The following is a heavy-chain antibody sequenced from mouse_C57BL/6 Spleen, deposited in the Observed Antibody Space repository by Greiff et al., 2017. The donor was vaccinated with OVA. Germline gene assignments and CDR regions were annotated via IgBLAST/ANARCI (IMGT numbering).Heavy chain of an antibody. CDR1: GFTFSDYY. J-gene: IGHJ4*01. V-gene: IGHV5-16*01. CDR2: INYDGSST. CDR3: ARDVDYYAMDY. Sequence: DVQLVESEGGLVQPGSSMKLSCTASGFTFSDYYMAWVRHVPEKGLEWVANINYDGSSTYYLDSLKSRFIISRDNAKNILYLQMSSLKSEDTATYYFARDVDYYAMDYWGQGTSVTVSS.